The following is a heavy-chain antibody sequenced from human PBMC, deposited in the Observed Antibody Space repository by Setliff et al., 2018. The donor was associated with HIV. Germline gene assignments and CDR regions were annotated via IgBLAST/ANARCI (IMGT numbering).Heavy chain of an antibody. Sequence: GESLKISCAASGFTFSSYSMNWVRQAPGKGLEWVANIKQDGSEKYYVDSVKGRFTISRDNAKNSLYLQMNSLRAEDTAVYYCARETRPGLTRSGFDYWGQGTLVTVSS. CDR3: ARETRPGLTRSGFDY. D-gene: IGHD1-1*01. CDR2: IKQDGSEK. V-gene: IGHV3-7*03. CDR1: GFTFSSYS. J-gene: IGHJ4*02.